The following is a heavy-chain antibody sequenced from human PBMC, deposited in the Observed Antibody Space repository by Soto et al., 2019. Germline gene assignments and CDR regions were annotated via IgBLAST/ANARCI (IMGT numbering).Heavy chain of an antibody. D-gene: IGHD6-19*01. Sequence: QVQLVQSGAAVKKPGSSVKVSCKVSGGTFSNYAIDWVRLAPGHGLEWMGGIVPIFGTTYYTQKFQGRATIIADESTTTAYWEMSSLRSEDTAIYYCARVEAVAGLYNYHGLDVWGQGTAVTVSS. CDR2: IVPIFGTT. CDR3: ARVEAVAGLYNYHGLDV. CDR1: GGTFSNYA. V-gene: IGHV1-69*12. J-gene: IGHJ6*02.